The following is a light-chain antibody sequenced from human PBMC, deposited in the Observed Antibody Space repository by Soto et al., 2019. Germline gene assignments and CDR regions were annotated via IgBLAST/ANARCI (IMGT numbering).Light chain of an antibody. J-gene: IGLJ2*01. CDR3: SSYTGSHTLVV. CDR2: EVV. CDR1: SSDVGGYNY. Sequence: QSALTQPASVSGSPGQSSTISCTGTSSDVGGYNYVSWYQQHPGKAPKLIIYEVVNRPSGVSSRFSGSKSGNTASLTSSGLQAEDEADFYCSSYTGSHTLVVFGGGTKVTVL. V-gene: IGLV2-14*01.